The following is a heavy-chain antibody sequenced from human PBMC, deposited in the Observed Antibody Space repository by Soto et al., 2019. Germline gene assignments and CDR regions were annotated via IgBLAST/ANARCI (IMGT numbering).Heavy chain of an antibody. D-gene: IGHD6-13*01. Sequence: ASVKVSCKASGYTFTSYAMHWVRQAPGQRLEWMGWINAGNGNTKYSQKFQGRVTITRDTSASTAYMELSSLRSEDTAVYYCARATGIAAAGHSSYWGQGTLVTVSS. CDR3: ARATGIAAAGHSSY. CDR2: INAGNGNT. CDR1: GYTFTSYA. J-gene: IGHJ4*02. V-gene: IGHV1-3*01.